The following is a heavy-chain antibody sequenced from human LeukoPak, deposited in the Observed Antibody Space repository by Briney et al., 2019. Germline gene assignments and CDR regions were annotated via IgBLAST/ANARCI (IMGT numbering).Heavy chain of an antibody. Sequence: PGGSLRLSCSASGFTFSTYAMHWIRQAPGKGLEWVAVISYDGSNKYYADSVKGRFTISRDNSKNTLYLQMNSLRAEDTAVYYCAKDLWRYCSGGSCYTDYWGQGTLVTVSS. J-gene: IGHJ4*02. CDR1: GFTFSTYA. CDR2: ISYDGSNK. CDR3: AKDLWRYCSGGSCYTDY. V-gene: IGHV3-30*04. D-gene: IGHD2-15*01.